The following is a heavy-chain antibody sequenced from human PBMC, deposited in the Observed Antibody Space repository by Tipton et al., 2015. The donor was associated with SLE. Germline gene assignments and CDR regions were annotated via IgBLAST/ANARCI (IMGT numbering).Heavy chain of an antibody. CDR1: GGSLNNYY. D-gene: IGHD1-1*01. CDR3: ARGGRD. CDR2: TYHSGSS. Sequence: TLSLTCSVSGGSLNNYYWSWIRQTPRKGLEWIGYTYHSGSSYYNSSLKSRVTISVDRSKNQFSPRLSSVTAADTAVYYCARGGRDWGQGTLVTVSS. J-gene: IGHJ4*02. V-gene: IGHV4-59*12.